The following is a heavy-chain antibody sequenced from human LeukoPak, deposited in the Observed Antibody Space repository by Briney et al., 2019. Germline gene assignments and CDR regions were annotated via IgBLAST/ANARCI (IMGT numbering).Heavy chain of an antibody. CDR3: ARDRFYGGAVAPIDY. J-gene: IGHJ4*02. V-gene: IGHV4-39*07. D-gene: IGHD4/OR15-4a*01. CDR1: GGPISSSTYY. Sequence: PSETLSLTCTVSGGPISSSTYYWGWIRQPPGKGLEWIGSIYYSGSTYYNPSLKSRVTISVDTSKNQFSLKVSSVTAADTAVYYCARDRFYGGAVAPIDYWGQGALVIVSS. CDR2: IYYSGST.